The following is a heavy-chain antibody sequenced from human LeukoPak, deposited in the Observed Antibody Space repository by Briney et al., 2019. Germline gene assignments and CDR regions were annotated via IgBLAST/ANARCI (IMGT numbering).Heavy chain of an antibody. D-gene: IGHD5-24*01. CDR2: MNPNSGNT. CDR1: GYTFTSYD. V-gene: IGHV1-8*03. Sequence: DSVKVSCKASGYTFTSYDINWVRQATGQGLEWMGWMNPNSGNTGYAQKFQGRVTITRNTSISTAYMELSSLRSEDTAVYDCARDDGTGDDYWGQGTLVTVSS. CDR3: ARDDGTGDDY. J-gene: IGHJ4*02.